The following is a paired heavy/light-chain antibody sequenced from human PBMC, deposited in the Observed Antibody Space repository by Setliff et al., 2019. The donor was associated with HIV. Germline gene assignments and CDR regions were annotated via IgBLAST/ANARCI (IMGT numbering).Heavy chain of an antibody. Sequence: QVQLLQSGSQMKKPGASMRVSCRADGYDFLKYLMHWVRQAPGQGPEWMGSIDPHRGNVNYHYQFRDRISLTRDVDTETFFLDLSGLRLDDTATYYCAKDAGEPGWTAYRRGYPIFFFDTWGQGTQLIVSS. CDR2: IDPHRGNV. V-gene: IGHV1-46*01. CDR1: GYDFLKYL. CDR3: AKDAGEPGWTAYRRGYPIFFFDT. J-gene: IGHJ4*02. D-gene: IGHD3-3*01.
Light chain of an antibody. CDR1: ETLGGGS. Sequence: IILTQSPGTLSLSPGERASLSCRASETLGGGSLAWYQKKPGQAPRLVISGASRRAAGIPDRFSGGGSGADFTLTISRLESEDFAVYFCQQYVRTPLTFGPGTRLD. V-gene: IGKV3-20*01. J-gene: IGKJ3*01. CDR2: GAS. CDR3: QQYVRTPLT.